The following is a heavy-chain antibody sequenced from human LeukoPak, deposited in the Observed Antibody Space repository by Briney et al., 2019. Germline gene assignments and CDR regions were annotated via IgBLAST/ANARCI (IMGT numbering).Heavy chain of an antibody. J-gene: IGHJ4*02. V-gene: IGHV3-7*01. CDR3: ARDTYRFDDY. Sequence: PGGSLRLSCAASGFTFSNYWKSWARQAPGKGLEWVASIKEDGSDKYYVDSVKGRFTISRDNAKNSLYLQMDSLRADDTAVYYCARDTYRFDDYWGQGTLVTVSS. CDR2: IKEDGSDK. CDR1: GFTFSNYW.